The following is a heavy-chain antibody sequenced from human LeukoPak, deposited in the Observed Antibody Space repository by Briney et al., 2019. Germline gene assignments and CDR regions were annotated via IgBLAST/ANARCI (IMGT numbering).Heavy chain of an antibody. CDR3: ARVGGIVVVVAANPKYYFDY. D-gene: IGHD2-15*01. V-gene: IGHV1-18*01. CDR1: GGTFSSYA. Sequence: ASVKVSCKASGGTFSSYAISWVRQAPGQGLEWMGWISAYNGNTNYAQKLQGRVTMTTDTSTSTAYMELRSLRSDDTAVYYCARVGGIVVVVAANPKYYFDYWGQGTLVTVSS. CDR2: ISAYNGNT. J-gene: IGHJ4*02.